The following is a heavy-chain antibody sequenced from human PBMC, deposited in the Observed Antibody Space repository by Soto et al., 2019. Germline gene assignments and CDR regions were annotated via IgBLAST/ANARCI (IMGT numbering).Heavy chain of an antibody. CDR2: IVVGSGNT. Sequence: ASVKVSCKASGFTFTSSAVQWVRQARGQRLEWIGWIVVGSGNTNYAQKFQERVTITRDMSTSTAYMELSSLRSEDTAVYYCARDLGAYGDYGANQPYSFDDWGQGTLVPAS. V-gene: IGHV1-58*01. CDR1: GFTFTSSA. CDR3: ARDLGAYGDYGANQPYSFDD. J-gene: IGHJ4*02. D-gene: IGHD4-17*01.